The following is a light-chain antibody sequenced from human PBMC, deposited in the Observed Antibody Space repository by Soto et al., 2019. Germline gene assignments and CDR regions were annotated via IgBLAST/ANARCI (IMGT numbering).Light chain of an antibody. CDR2: SAS. V-gene: IGKV3-20*01. J-gene: IGKJ5*01. CDR3: QQYGTSPQIN. CDR1: QSVVSSHY. Sequence: EIVLTKSPGTVSLSPGERATLSCRASQSVVSSHYLAWYQQKPGQAPRLLLSSASSRDAGIPDRFSGSGSETDFNFTISRLEPEDFAVDYCQQYGTSPQINVGQGPRLEI.